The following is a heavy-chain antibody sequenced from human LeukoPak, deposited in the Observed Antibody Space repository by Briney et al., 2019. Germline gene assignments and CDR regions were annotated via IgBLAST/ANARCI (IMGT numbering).Heavy chain of an antibody. CDR2: INPDSGGT. D-gene: IGHD5-18*01. Sequence: ASVKVSCKASGYTFTDYHMHWVRQAPGQGLEWMGWINPDSGGTNYAQKFQGRVTMTRDTSINTAYMDLSRLRSDDAAVYYCARDQGLTAPPPYGLDVWGQGTTVIVSS. CDR1: GYTFTDYH. CDR3: ARDQGLTAPPPYGLDV. J-gene: IGHJ6*02. V-gene: IGHV1-2*02.